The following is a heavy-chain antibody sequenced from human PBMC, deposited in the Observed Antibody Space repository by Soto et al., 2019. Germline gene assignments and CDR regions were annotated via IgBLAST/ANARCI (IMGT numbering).Heavy chain of an antibody. V-gene: IGHV3-15*07. CDR3: TTDSDFTTTLARFDF. CDR1: GLTFTRAW. J-gene: IGHJ4*01. CDR2: IKSTIDGGTT. D-gene: IGHD4-17*01. Sequence: EVHLGESGGDLVEPGGSLRLSCVVSGLTFTRAWINCVRQAPGKGLEWVGRIKSTIDGGTTDFAAPMKGRFAISRDDSRDIVYLQKGNLKIEDTAGYYCTTDSDFTTTLARFDFWGLGTLVTVSS.